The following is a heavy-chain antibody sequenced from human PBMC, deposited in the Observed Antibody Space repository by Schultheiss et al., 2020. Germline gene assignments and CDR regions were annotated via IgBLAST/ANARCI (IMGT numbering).Heavy chain of an antibody. CDR2: IYYSGST. J-gene: IGHJ6*02. CDR1: GGSFSGYY. D-gene: IGHD6-6*01. V-gene: IGHV4-59*01. Sequence: SETLTLTCAVYGGSFSGYYWSWIRQHPGKGLEWIGYIYYSGSTNYNPSLKSRVTISVDTSKNQFSLKLSSVTAADTAVYYCARYSSSWGYYYYYGMDVWGQGTTVTVSS. CDR3: ARYSSSWGYYYYYGMDV.